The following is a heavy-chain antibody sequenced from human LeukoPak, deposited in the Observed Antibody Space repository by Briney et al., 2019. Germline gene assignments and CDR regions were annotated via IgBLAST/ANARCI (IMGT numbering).Heavy chain of an antibody. CDR2: IYITGST. J-gene: IGHJ4*02. D-gene: IGHD1-26*01. V-gene: IGHV4-4*07. Sequence: SETLSLTCSVSGASVNSFYWTLIRQAAGKGPEWIGRIYITGSTDYNPSLKSRVTISLAKSNNELSLKMNSVTAADTAVYFCARASGTYPNSLDSWGRGTLVIVSS. CDR3: ARASGTYPNSLDS. CDR1: GASVNSFY.